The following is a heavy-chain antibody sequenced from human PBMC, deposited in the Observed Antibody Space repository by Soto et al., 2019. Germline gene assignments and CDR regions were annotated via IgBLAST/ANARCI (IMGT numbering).Heavy chain of an antibody. D-gene: IGHD3-22*01. CDR1: GFTVSSNY. CDR2: ISSSGGST. CDR3: AKFSYDSSGYLFDY. Sequence: PGGSLRLSCAASGFTVSSNYMSWVRQAPGKGLEWVSAISSSGGSTYYADSVKGRFTISRDNSKNTLYLQMNSLRAEDTAVYYCAKFSYDSSGYLFDYWGQGTLVTVSS. V-gene: IGHV3-23*01. J-gene: IGHJ4*02.